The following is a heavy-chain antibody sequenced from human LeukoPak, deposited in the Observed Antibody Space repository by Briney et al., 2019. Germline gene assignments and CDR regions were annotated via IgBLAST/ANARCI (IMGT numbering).Heavy chain of an antibody. Sequence: GGSLRLSCAASGFTVSSNYMSWVRQAPGKGLEWVSYISSSSSTIYYADSVKGRFTISRDNAKNSLYLQMNSLRAEDTAVYYCARDFGAVAGRGGDYWGQGTLVTVSS. J-gene: IGHJ4*02. CDR2: ISSSSSTI. CDR3: ARDFGAVAGRGGDY. CDR1: GFTVSSNY. D-gene: IGHD6-19*01. V-gene: IGHV3-48*04.